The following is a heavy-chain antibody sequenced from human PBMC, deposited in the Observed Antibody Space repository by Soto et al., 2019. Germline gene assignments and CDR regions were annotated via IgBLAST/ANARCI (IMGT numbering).Heavy chain of an antibody. CDR3: ARARIHDAFDI. J-gene: IGHJ3*02. V-gene: IGHV1-2*02. CDR1: RDTFTGYY. Sequence: QVHLVQSGAEVKKPGASVKVSCKASRDTFTGYYMHWVRQAPGQGLEWMGWINPNSGGPNYAQKFQGRVTMTRDTSISTVYMELSRLRSDDTAVYYCARARIHDAFDIWGQGKMVTVAS. CDR2: INPNSGGP.